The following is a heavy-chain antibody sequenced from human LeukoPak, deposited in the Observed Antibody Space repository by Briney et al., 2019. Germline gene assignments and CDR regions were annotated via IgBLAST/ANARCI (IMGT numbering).Heavy chain of an antibody. CDR1: GYTFTSYD. CDR3: AIALKGGPKGSIAARKNWFDP. CDR2: MNPNSGNT. Sequence: GASVKVSCKASGYTFTSYDINWVRQAPGQGLEWMGWMNPNSGNTGYAQKFQGRVTMTRDTYIGTAYMELSSLRSEDTAVYYCAIALKGGPKGSIAARKNWFDPWGQGTLVTVSS. V-gene: IGHV1-8*01. D-gene: IGHD6-6*01. J-gene: IGHJ5*02.